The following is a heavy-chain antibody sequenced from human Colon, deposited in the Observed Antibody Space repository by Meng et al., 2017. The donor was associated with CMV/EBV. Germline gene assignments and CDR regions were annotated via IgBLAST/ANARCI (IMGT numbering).Heavy chain of an antibody. Sequence: SLKISCAASGFTFDDDAMHWVRQAPGKGLEWVSSISWNSGAIGYADPVKGRFTVSRDNAKNSLYLQMNSLRADDMAVYYCAKGQGIIYDWGQGTLVTVSS. CDR2: ISWNSGAI. D-gene: IGHD5/OR15-5a*01. J-gene: IGHJ4*02. V-gene: IGHV3-9*03. CDR1: GFTFDDDA. CDR3: AKGQGIIYD.